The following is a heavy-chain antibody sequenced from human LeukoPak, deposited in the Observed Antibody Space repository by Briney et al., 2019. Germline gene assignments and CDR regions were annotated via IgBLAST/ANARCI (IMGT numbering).Heavy chain of an antibody. D-gene: IGHD4-17*01. Sequence: SETLSLTCTVSGGSVSSGSYYWSWIRQPPGRGLEWIGYIYYSGSTNYNPSLKSRVTISVDTSKNQFSLKLSSVTAADTAVYYCARELTTVTTSDWFDPWGQGTLVTVSS. V-gene: IGHV4-61*01. CDR2: IYYSGST. J-gene: IGHJ5*02. CDR1: GGSVSSGSYY. CDR3: ARELTTVTTSDWFDP.